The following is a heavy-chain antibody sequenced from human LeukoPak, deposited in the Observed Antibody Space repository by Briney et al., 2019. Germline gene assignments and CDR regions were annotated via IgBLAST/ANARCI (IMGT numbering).Heavy chain of an antibody. V-gene: IGHV1-3*01. Sequence: ASVKVSCKASGYTFTSYAIHWVRQAPGQRLEWMGWINAGNGNTKYSQKFQGRVTITRDTSASTAYMELSSLRSEDTAVYYCARASNYDILTGYSYYLDYWGQGTLVTVSS. J-gene: IGHJ4*02. CDR3: ARASNYDILTGYSYYLDY. D-gene: IGHD3-9*01. CDR2: INAGNGNT. CDR1: GYTFTSYA.